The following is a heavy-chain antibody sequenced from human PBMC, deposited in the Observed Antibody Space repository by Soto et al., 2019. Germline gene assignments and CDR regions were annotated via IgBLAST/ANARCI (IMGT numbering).Heavy chain of an antibody. D-gene: IGHD3-3*01. CDR3: ARGGVLRFLKWFLGVWLDP. V-gene: IGHV4-31*11. J-gene: IGHJ5*02. CDR2: MYYSGST. Sequence: QVQLQESGPGLVKPSHTLSLTCAVSGDSIGTDGYYWSWIRQVPGKGLEWIGHMYYSGSTSYNRSLQTRVTISGDTSKNQFSLSLTSVTAAHSAVYFCARGGVLRFLKWFLGVWLDPWGQGTLVSVSS. CDR1: GDSIGTDGYY.